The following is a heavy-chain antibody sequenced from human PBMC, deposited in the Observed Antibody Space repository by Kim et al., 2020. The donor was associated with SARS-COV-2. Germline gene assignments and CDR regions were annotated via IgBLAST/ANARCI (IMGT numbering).Heavy chain of an antibody. J-gene: IGHJ5*02. D-gene: IGHD6-13*01. V-gene: IGHV1-2*02. CDR3: ARDAGPGIAAAGWFDP. Sequence: KFQGRVTMTRDTSISTAYMELSRLRSDDTAVYYCARDAGPGIAAAGWFDPWGQGTLVTVSS.